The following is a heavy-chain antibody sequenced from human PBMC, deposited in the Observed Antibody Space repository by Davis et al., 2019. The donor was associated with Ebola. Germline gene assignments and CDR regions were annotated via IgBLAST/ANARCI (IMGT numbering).Heavy chain of an antibody. D-gene: IGHD6-13*01. J-gene: IGHJ5*02. CDR1: GGSISSGGYY. CDR3: ARGRHSSSWYVRNWFDP. V-gene: IGHV4-34*01. CDR2: INHSGST. Sequence: GSLRLSCAVSGGSISSGGYYWSWIRQPPGKGLEWIGEINHSGSTNYNPSLKSRVTISVDTSKNQFSLKLSSVTAADTAVYYCARGRHSSSWYVRNWFDPWGQGTLVTVSS.